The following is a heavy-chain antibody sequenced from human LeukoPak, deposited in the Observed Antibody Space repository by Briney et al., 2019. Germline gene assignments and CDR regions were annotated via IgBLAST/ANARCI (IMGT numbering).Heavy chain of an antibody. CDR2: INHSGST. CDR3: ARDPYYGSGIVY. J-gene: IGHJ4*02. D-gene: IGHD3-10*01. Sequence: SETLSLTCAVYGGSFSGYYWSWIRQPPGKGLEWIGEINHSGSTNYNPSLKSRVTISVDTSKNQFSLKLSSVTAADTAVYYCARDPYYGSGIVYWGQGTMVTVSS. V-gene: IGHV4-34*01. CDR1: GGSFSGYY.